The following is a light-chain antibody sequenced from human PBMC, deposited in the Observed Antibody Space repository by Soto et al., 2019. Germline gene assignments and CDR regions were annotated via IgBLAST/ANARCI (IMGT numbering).Light chain of an antibody. CDR1: SGHSTYI. CDR3: ETWDSNTWV. J-gene: IGLJ3*02. V-gene: IGLV4-60*01. CDR2: VEGNGNY. Sequence: QSVLTQSASAAASLGSSVKLTCTLSSGHSTYIIAWHQQQPGKAPRYLMWVEGNGNYDKETGVPDRFSGSSSVADRYLSISYLQFEDEAHYYCETWDSNTWVVGGGTTSTVL.